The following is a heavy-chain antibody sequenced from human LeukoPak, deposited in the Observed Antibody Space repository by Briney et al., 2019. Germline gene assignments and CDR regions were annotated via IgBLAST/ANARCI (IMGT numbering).Heavy chain of an antibody. V-gene: IGHV1-18*01. CDR3: ARGPCIAAAGTGDY. J-gene: IGHJ4*02. CDR2: ISAYNGNT. CDR1: GYSFTSYG. D-gene: IGHD6-13*01. Sequence: ASVKVSCKASGYSFTSYGISWVRQAPGQGLEWMGWISAYNGNTNYAQRLQGRVTMTTDTSTSTAYMELRSPTSDDTAVYYCARGPCIAAAGTGDYWGQGTLVTVSS.